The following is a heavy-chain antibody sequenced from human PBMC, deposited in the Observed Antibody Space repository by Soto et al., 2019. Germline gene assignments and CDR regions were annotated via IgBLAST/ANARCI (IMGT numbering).Heavy chain of an antibody. CDR1: GGTFSSYA. J-gene: IGHJ4*02. V-gene: IGHV1-69*01. CDR2: IIPIFGTA. D-gene: IGHD6-19*01. Sequence: QVQLVQSGAEVKKPGSSVKVSCKASGGTFSSYAISWVRQAPGQGLEWMGGIIPIFGTANYAQKFQGRVTDTGDESTGTGYMGVGSLESEDTAVDYWASRRGGGQWLVQYDYWGQGTLVTVSS. CDR3: ASRRGGGQWLVQYDY.